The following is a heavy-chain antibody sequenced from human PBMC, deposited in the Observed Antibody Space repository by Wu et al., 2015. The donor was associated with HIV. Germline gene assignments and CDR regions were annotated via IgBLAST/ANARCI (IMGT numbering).Heavy chain of an antibody. CDR1: GYTFSNYV. J-gene: IGHJ6*02. Sequence: QVQLVQSGAEVKKPGASVKVSCKASGYTFSNYVINWVRQVPGQGLEWMGGIIPMFDTPNYAQRFQGRITIATDESSSTAYMELSGLRSDDTAVYYCAREIFDYYAMDVWGQGTTVTVSS. V-gene: IGHV1-69*05. CDR3: AREIFDYYAMDV. D-gene: IGHD3-3*01. CDR2: IIPMFDTP.